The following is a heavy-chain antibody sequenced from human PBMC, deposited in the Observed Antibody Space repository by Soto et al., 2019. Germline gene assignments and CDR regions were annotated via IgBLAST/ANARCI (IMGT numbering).Heavy chain of an antibody. J-gene: IGHJ6*03. V-gene: IGHV4-34*01. CDR2: INHLGSI. CDR1: GGSLSDYF. Sequence: QVQLQQWGAGLLKPSETLSLTCVVSGGSLSDYFWSWIRQPPGMALEWIGEINHLGSINYNPSLKSPVTMSVDTSKNQFSLTLNSVTAADTATYYCARGGISQWAYFYYMDVWDRGTTVTVSS. CDR3: ARGGISQWAYFYYMDV. D-gene: IGHD2-21*01.